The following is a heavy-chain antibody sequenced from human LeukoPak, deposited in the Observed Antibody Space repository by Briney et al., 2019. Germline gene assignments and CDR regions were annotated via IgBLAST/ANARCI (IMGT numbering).Heavy chain of an antibody. CDR3: ARDRGYCSSGSCYLFDP. V-gene: IGHV3-33*08. D-gene: IGHD2-15*01. CDR2: IWHDGSNK. J-gene: IGHJ5*02. Sequence: GGSLRLSCAASGFTFSSYSMNWVRQAPGRGLEWVAVIWHDGSNKYYPDSVKGRFTISRDNSKNTLYLQVNSLRAEDTAVYYCARDRGYCSSGSCYLFDPWGQGTLVTVSS. CDR1: GFTFSSYS.